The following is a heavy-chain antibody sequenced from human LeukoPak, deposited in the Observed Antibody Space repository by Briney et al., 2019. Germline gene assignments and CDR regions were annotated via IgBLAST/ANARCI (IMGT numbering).Heavy chain of an antibody. CDR3: ARGPYGTGSHFDF. CDR1: GYTLTAYY. CDR2: MNPNSGDT. D-gene: IGHD3-10*01. V-gene: IGHV1-8*02. J-gene: IGHJ4*02. Sequence: ASVKVSCKASGYTLTAYYIYWVRQATGQGLEWMGWMNPNSGDTGYTQRFQGRVTMTRDTSISTAYMELSSLRSEDTAVYYCARGPYGTGSHFDFWGQGTLVTVSS.